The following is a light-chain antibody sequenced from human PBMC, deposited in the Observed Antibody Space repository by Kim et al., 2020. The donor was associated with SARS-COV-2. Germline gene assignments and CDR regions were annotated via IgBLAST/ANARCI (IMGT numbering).Light chain of an antibody. J-gene: IGLJ2*01. Sequence: VTIPCTGTSSDVGGYNYVSWYQQHPGKAPKLMIYEVSKRPSGVPDRFSGSKSGNTASLTVSGLQAEDEADYYCSSYAGSNNLVFGGGTQLTVL. CDR3: SSYAGSNNLV. V-gene: IGLV2-8*01. CDR2: EVS. CDR1: SSDVGGYNY.